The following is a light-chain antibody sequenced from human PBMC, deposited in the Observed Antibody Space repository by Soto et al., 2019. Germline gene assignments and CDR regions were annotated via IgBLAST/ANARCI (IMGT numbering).Light chain of an antibody. CDR1: QSLLHSNGYNY. V-gene: IGKV2-28*01. J-gene: IGKJ3*01. Sequence: DIVMTQSPLSLPVTPGEPASISCRSSQSLLHSNGYNYLDWYLQKPGQSPQLLIYLGSNRASGVPDRLSGSGSGTEFKLKISRVEAEDVEVYYCMQALQTPGTFGPGTKVDIK. CDR2: LGS. CDR3: MQALQTPGT.